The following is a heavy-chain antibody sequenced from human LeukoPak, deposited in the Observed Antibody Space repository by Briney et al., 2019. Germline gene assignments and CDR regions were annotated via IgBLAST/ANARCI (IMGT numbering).Heavy chain of an antibody. CDR3: ATIMTTVTTPDY. V-gene: IGHV3-48*03. CDR2: ISRTGKTI. J-gene: IGHJ4*02. CDR1: GFTFMNYE. Sequence: GGSLRLSCAAYGFTFMNYEMNWVRQAPEKGLEWVSYISRTGKTIYYADSVKGRFTISRDNAKNSLYLQMNSLRAEDTAVYYCATIMTTVTTPDYWGQGTLVTVSS. D-gene: IGHD4-17*01.